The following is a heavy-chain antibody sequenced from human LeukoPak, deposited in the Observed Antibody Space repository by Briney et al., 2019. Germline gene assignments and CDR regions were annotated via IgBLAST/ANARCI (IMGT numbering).Heavy chain of an antibody. J-gene: IGHJ4*02. CDR1: GFAFPNYA. D-gene: IGHD3-22*01. CDR3: AREQGYYSVPGY. V-gene: IGHV3-23*01. Sequence: PGGSLRLSCAASGFAFPNYAMSWVRQAPGKGLEWVSAISGSGSNTYYADSVKGRFTISRDNSKNTLYLQMNNLRAEDTAVYYCAREQGYYSVPGYWGQGTLVTVSS. CDR2: ISGSGSNT.